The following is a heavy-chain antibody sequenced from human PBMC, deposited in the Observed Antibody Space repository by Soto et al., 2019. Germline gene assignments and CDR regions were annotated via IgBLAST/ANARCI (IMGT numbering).Heavy chain of an antibody. Sequence: QVQLVQSGAEVKKPGASVKVSCKASGYTFTSYAMHWVRQAPGQRLEWMGWINAGNGNTKYSQKFQGRVTITRDTSVXTAYMELSSLRSEDTAVYYCARVDSSSWYGGWFDPWGQGTLVTVSS. J-gene: IGHJ5*02. CDR3: ARVDSSSWYGGWFDP. V-gene: IGHV1-3*01. CDR2: INAGNGNT. D-gene: IGHD6-13*01. CDR1: GYTFTSYA.